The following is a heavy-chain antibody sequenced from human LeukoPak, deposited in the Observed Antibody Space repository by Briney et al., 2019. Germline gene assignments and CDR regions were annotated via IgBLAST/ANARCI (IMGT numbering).Heavy chain of an antibody. CDR1: GGTFSSYA. J-gene: IGHJ4*02. CDR3: ARDHTPRLLWFGELAEYYFDY. V-gene: IGHV1-69*05. D-gene: IGHD3-10*01. Sequence: ASVKVSCKASGGTFSSYAISWVRQAPGQGLEWMGGIIPIFGTANYAQKLQGRVTMTTDTSTSTAYMELRSLRSDDTAVYYCARDHTPRLLWFGELAEYYFDYWGQGTLVTVSS. CDR2: IIPIFGTA.